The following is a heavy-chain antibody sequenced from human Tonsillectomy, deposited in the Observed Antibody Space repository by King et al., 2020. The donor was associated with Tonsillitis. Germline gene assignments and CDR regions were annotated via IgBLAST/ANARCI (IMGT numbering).Heavy chain of an antibody. CDR3: ARDPCSTTSCYWGAFDI. Sequence: VQLVESGGGFVPPGGSLRLSCAASGFTFSSYWMSWVRQAPEKGLEWGANIKEDGSEQYYVDSVKGRFTVSRDNADNSLYLQMNSLRAEDTAVYYCARDPCSTTSCYWGAFDIWGQGTMVTVSS. CDR2: IKEDGSEQ. CDR1: GFTFSSYW. D-gene: IGHD2-2*01. J-gene: IGHJ3*02. V-gene: IGHV3-7*01.